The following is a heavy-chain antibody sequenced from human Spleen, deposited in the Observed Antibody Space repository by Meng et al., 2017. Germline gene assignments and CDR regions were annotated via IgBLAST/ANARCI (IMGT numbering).Heavy chain of an antibody. CDR3: ARARSYYENSGYPVIDY. J-gene: IGHJ4*02. V-gene: IGHV4-4*02. CDR1: GCSISSNNW. Sequence: QVQLQASGPGLVKPSGTLSLSCGVSGCSISSNNWWTWVRQPPGKGLEWIGEIDHSRRTNYNPSLKSRVTISIDKSKNYFSLKLSSVTAADTALYYCARARSYYENSGYPVIDYWGQGTLVTVSS. CDR2: IDHSRRT. D-gene: IGHD3-22*01.